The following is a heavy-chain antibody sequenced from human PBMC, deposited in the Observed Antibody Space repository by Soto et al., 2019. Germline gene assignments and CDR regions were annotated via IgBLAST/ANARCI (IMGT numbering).Heavy chain of an antibody. CDR2: ISSSSSYI. V-gene: IGHV3-21*01. CDR3: VRSRGPPAKFGMDV. J-gene: IGHJ6*02. CDR1: GFTFSSYS. D-gene: IGHD2-2*01. Sequence: GGSLRLSCAASGFTFSSYSMNWVRQAPGKGLGWVSSISSSSSYIYYADSVKGRFTISRDNAKNSLYLQMNSLRAEDTAVYYCVRSRGPPAKFGMDVWGQGTMVTVSS.